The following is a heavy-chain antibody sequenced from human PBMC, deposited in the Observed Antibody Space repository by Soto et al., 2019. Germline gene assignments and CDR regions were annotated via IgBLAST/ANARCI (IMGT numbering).Heavy chain of an antibody. CDR2: INHNGST. Sequence: SETLSLTCAIYGGSFSNYYWNWIRQPPGKGLEWMGKINHNGSTNYSPSLKSRLTISVDTSKNQFSLKLSSVTAADTAVYFCGRGRGYSNAWGSYYSGMDVWGQGTTVTVSS. CDR3: GRGRGYSNAWGSYYSGMDV. CDR1: GGSFSNYY. J-gene: IGHJ6*02. D-gene: IGHD6-19*01. V-gene: IGHV4-34*01.